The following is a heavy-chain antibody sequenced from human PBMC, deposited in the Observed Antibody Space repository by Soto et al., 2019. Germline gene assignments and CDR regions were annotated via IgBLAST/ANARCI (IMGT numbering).Heavy chain of an antibody. CDR1: GGSFSGYY. D-gene: IGHD6-19*01. V-gene: IGHV4-34*01. CDR2: INHSGST. J-gene: IGHJ4*02. Sequence: SETLSLTCAVYGGSFSGYYWSWIRQPPGKGLEWIGEINHSGSTNYNPSLKSRVTISVDTSKNQFSLKLSSVTAADTAVYYCARARTIAVAGPFHYWGQGTLVTVSS. CDR3: ARARTIAVAGPFHY.